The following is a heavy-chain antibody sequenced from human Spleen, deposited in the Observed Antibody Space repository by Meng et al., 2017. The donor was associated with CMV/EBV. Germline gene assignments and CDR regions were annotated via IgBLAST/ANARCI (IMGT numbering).Heavy chain of an antibody. CDR2: ISSSSGSI. CDR3: AGYGTSSGWTPFDY. CDR1: GFTFSSYG. V-gene: IGHV3-21*01. Sequence: ASGFTFSSYGMNWVRQAPGKGLEWVSSISSSSGSIYYADSVTGRFTISRDNAKNSLYLQMNSLRAEDTAVYYCAGYGTSSGWTPFDYWGQGTLVTVSS. D-gene: IGHD6-19*01. J-gene: IGHJ4*02.